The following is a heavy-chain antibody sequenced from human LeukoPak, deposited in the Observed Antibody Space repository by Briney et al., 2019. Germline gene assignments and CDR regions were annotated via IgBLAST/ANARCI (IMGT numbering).Heavy chain of an antibody. CDR3: ARSHSGSYVDYFDY. D-gene: IGHD1-26*01. Sequence: PGGSLRLSCAASGLTFSTYWMTWVRQAPGKGLEWVANMKQDGSERNYVDSVKGRFTISRDNAKNSLYLQMNSLRAEDTAVYYCARSHSGSYVDYFDYWGQGTLVTVSS. CDR2: MKQDGSER. V-gene: IGHV3-7*04. J-gene: IGHJ4*02. CDR1: GLTFSTYW.